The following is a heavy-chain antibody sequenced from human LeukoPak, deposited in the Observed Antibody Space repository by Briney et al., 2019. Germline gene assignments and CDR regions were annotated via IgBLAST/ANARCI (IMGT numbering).Heavy chain of an antibody. CDR3: ARVSWVLRSFDY. D-gene: IGHD3-16*01. CDR1: GYTFTSCY. J-gene: IGHJ4*02. V-gene: IGHV1-46*01. Sequence: GASVKVSCKASGYTFTSCYMHWVRPAPGQGLAWMGIINPSGGSTSYAQKFQGRVTMTRDTSTSTVYMELSSLRSEDTAVYYCARVSWVLRSFDYWGQGTLVTVSS. CDR2: INPSGGST.